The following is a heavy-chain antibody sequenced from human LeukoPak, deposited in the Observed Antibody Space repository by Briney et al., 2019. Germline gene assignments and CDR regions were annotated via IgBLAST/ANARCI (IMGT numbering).Heavy chain of an antibody. CDR2: TCYRSKWYN. CDR3: AKLGDSST. CDR1: GDSVSSNSAA. V-gene: IGHV6-1*01. D-gene: IGHD6-19*01. Sequence: SQTFSLTCAISGDSVSSNSAAWSWIRQSPSRGLEWLGRTCYRSKWYNDYAVSVKSRIIIKPDTSKNQFSLQLNSVTPEDTAVNYCAKLGDSSTWGQGTLVTVSS. J-gene: IGHJ5*02.